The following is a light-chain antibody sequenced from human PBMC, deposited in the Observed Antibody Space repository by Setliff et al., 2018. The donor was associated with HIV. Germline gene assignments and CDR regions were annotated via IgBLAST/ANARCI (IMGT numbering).Light chain of an antibody. J-gene: IGLJ1*01. CDR2: STN. V-gene: IGLV8-61*01. Sequence: QTVVTQEPAFSVSPGGTVTLTCGLTSGSVSTSNYPSWYQQTPDQAPRTLIYSTNIRSSGVPDRFSGSIVGNKAALTIAGAQADDESDYFCLLYLSSGIYVFGTGTKVTVL. CDR3: LLYLSSGIYV. CDR1: SGSVSTSNY.